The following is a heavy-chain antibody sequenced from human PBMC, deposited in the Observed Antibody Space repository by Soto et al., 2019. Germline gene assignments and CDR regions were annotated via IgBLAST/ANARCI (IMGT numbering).Heavy chain of an antibody. J-gene: IGHJ6*02. D-gene: IGHD1-1*01. CDR2: IDPSDSYT. CDR3: AIPGRTDYYYRMDV. Sequence: PVESLKISCKGSGYSFTSYWISWVRQMPGKGLEWMGRIDPSDSYTNYSPSFQGHVTISADKSISTAYLQWSSLKASDTAMYYCAIPGRTDYYYRMDVWGQGNTVTVSS. V-gene: IGHV5-10-1*01. CDR1: GYSFTSYW.